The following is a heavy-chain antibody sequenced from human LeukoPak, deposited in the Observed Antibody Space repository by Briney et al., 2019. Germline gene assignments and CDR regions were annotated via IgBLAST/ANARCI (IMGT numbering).Heavy chain of an antibody. V-gene: IGHV1-69*05. CDR1: GGAFSSYA. D-gene: IGHD6-6*01. J-gene: IGHJ3*02. CDR3: ARDRPSSSSAVRAFDI. CDR2: IIPIFGTA. Sequence: SVKVSCKASGGAFSSYAISWVRQAPGQGLEWMGGIIPIFGTANYAQKFQGRVTITTDESTSTAYMELSSLRSEDTAVYYCARDRPSSSSAVRAFDIWGQGTMVTVSS.